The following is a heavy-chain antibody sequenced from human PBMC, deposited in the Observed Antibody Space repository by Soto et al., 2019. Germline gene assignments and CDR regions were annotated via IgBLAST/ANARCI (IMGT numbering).Heavy chain of an antibody. CDR1: GYTFRSYS. CDR2: INVYNGNK. V-gene: IGHV1-18*01. Sequence: QVQLVQSGAEVKKPGASVKVSCKTSGYTFRSYSISWVRQAPGQGLEWMGWINVYNGNKKYEQNLQGRVTMTTDTSTSTAYMELRSLRSDDTAVYYCARDLAVGWFDPWGQGTLVTVSS. D-gene: IGHD2-2*01. J-gene: IGHJ5*02. CDR3: ARDLAVGWFDP.